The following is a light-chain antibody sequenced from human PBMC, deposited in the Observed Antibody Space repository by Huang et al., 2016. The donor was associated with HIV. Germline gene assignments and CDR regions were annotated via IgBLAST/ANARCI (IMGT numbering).Light chain of an antibody. Sequence: DIQMTQSPSTLSASVGDRVTSTCRASQSISGWLAWYQQKPGKAPKLLIYKASSLESGVPSRFSGIGSGTEFTLTISSLQSDDVATYYCQHYNSYPWTFGQGTKVEIK. CDR1: QSISGW. J-gene: IGKJ1*01. V-gene: IGKV1-5*03. CDR3: QHYNSYPWT. CDR2: KAS.